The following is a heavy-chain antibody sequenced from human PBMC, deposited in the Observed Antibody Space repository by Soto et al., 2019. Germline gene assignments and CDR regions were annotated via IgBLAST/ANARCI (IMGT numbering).Heavy chain of an antibody. CDR2: IKKDGSEK. V-gene: IGHV3-7*03. CDR1: GFTFNDHW. Sequence: PRLFRAAAGFTFNDHWMTWVRQAPGKGLEWVADIKKDGSEKRYVESVKGRFTISRDDAKNSLSLQMNTLRPEDTAIYYCARVAVDTAYRPFDYWGQGTPVTVSS. D-gene: IGHD5-18*01. CDR3: ARVAVDTAYRPFDY. J-gene: IGHJ4*02.